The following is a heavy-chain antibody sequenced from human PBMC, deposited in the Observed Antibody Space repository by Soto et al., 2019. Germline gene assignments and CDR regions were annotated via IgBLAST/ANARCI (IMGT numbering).Heavy chain of an antibody. CDR2: IYYSGST. D-gene: IGHD3-10*01. J-gene: IGHJ5*02. CDR1: GGSISSGGYY. Sequence: SETLSLTCTVSGGSISSGGYYWSWIRQHPGKGLEWIGYIYYSGSTYYNPSLKSRVTISVDTSKSLFSLKLSSVTAADTAVYSCERAENYYGSGNPVDPWGQATLVTVSS. V-gene: IGHV4-31*03. CDR3: ERAENYYGSGNPVDP.